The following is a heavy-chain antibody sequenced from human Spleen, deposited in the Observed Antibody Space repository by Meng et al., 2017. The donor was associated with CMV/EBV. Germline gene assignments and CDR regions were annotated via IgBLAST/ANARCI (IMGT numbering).Heavy chain of an antibody. CDR3: ARGDCSSSGCYISDY. D-gene: IGHD2-2*02. J-gene: IGHJ4*02. CDR1: GFTFRSHG. Sequence: GESLKISCAASGFTFRSHGMHWVHQAPGKGLEWVAFIRYDGGNKYHADSVEGRFTISRDSSKNTLYLQMNSLRPEDTAVYYCARGDCSSSGCYISDYWGQGTLVTVSS. V-gene: IGHV3-30*02. CDR2: IRYDGGNK.